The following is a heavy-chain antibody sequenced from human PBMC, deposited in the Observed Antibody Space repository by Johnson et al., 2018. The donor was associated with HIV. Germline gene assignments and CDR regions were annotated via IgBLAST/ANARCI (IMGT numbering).Heavy chain of an antibody. V-gene: IGHV3-33*08. CDR3: TRELGEDDYYDSTLRGGAFDI. D-gene: IGHD3-22*01. J-gene: IGHJ3*02. Sequence: MQLVESGGGLVKPGGSLRLSCAASGFTFSDAWMGWVRQAPGKGLEWVAVIWYDGSQKYYTDSVKGRFSISRNNPKNTLYRQMNSLRAEDTAVYYCTRELGEDDYYDSTLRGGAFDIWGQGTMVTVSS. CDR1: GFTFSDAW. CDR2: IWYDGSQK.